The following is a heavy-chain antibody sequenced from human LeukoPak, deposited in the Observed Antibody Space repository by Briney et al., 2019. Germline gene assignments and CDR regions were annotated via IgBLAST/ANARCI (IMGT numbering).Heavy chain of an antibody. D-gene: IGHD3-22*01. CDR1: GLTFSNYW. Sequence: GGSLRLSCVVSGLTFSNYWMIWVRQAPGKGLESVAIVNEDGSAKYYLDSVKGRFTISRDNARNSLYLQMNSLRAEDTAVYYCARDGDYYDSSGYSDYWGQGTLVTVSS. V-gene: IGHV3-7*01. CDR2: VNEDGSAK. J-gene: IGHJ4*02. CDR3: ARDGDYYDSSGYSDY.